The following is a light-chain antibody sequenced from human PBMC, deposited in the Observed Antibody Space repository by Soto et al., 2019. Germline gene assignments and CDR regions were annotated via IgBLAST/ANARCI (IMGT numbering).Light chain of an antibody. Sequence: EIVLTQSPATLSLSPGERAALSCRASQGVSRFLAWYQQKPGQAPRLLIYDASNRATGIPARFSGSGSGTDFTPAISSLEPEDFAVYYCQQRSSWPLTFGGGTKVEIK. CDR3: QQRSSWPLT. J-gene: IGKJ4*01. CDR2: DAS. CDR1: QGVSRF. V-gene: IGKV3-11*01.